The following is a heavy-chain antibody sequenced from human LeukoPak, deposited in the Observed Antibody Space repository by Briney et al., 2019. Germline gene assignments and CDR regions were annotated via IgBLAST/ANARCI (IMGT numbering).Heavy chain of an antibody. CDR1: GFTFSSYG. J-gene: IGHJ4*02. D-gene: IGHD3/OR15-3a*01. CDR2: ISYDGSNK. V-gene: IGHV3-30*03. CDR3: ATIGPSTVDY. Sequence: PGGSLGLSCAASGFTFSSYGMHWVRQAPGKGLEWVAVISYDGSNKYYADSVKGRFTISRDNSKNTLYLQMNSLRAEDTAVYYCATIGPSTVDYWGQGTLVTVSS.